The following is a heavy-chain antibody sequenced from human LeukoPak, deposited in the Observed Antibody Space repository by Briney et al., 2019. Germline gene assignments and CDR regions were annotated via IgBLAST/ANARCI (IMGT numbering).Heavy chain of an antibody. Sequence: ASVKVSCKASGYTFTGYYMHWVRQAPGQGLEWMGWINPNSGGTNYAQKFQGRVTMTRDTSISTAYMELSRLRSDDTAVYYCADGGECSCWVIFDYWGQGNLVNVSS. V-gene: IGHV1-2*02. J-gene: IGHJ4*02. CDR3: ADGGECSCWVIFDY. CDR1: GYTFTGYY. CDR2: INPNSGGT. D-gene: IGHD6-19*01.